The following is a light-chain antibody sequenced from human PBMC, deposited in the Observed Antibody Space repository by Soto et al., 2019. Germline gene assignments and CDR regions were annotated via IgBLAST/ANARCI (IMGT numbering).Light chain of an antibody. J-gene: IGKJ1*01. V-gene: IGKV3-11*01. CDR3: QQRHWPWT. CDR1: QSVGSW. CDR2: DVS. Sequence: EIVLTQSPATMSLSPGERATLSCRASQSVGSWLAWYQQKPGQPPRLLIYDVSNRANGLPARFSGSGYGTDFTLTISSLDTEDFALYYCQQRHWPWTFGQGTTVEVK.